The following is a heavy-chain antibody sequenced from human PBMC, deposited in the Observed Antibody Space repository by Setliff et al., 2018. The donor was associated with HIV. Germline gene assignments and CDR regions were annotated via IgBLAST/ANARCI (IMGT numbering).Heavy chain of an antibody. D-gene: IGHD3-10*01. CDR3: ATDRTQTGISLVRGRLTDPAKYPLDY. J-gene: IGHJ4*02. Sequence: SVKVSCKASDYPFSNFGISWVRQAPGQGLEWMAWINVYNGDTSFAQKFQGRVTMTEDTSTGTAYMELSSLRSDDTAVYYCATDRTQTGISLVRGRLTDPAKYPLDYWGQGTLVTVSS. V-gene: IGHV1-18*01. CDR1: DYPFSNFG. CDR2: INVYNGDT.